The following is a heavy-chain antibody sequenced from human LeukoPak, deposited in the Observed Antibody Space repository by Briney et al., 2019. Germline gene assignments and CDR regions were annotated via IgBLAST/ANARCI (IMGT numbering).Heavy chain of an antibody. CDR2: IYSGGST. V-gene: IGHV3-53*01. CDR3: ATSVRGVIYYYGMDA. J-gene: IGHJ6*04. D-gene: IGHD3-10*02. Sequence: GGSLRLSCAASGFTVSSNYMSWVRQAPGKGLEWVSVIYSGGSTYYADPVKGRFTISRDNSKNTLYLQMNSLRAEDTAVYYCATSVRGVIYYYGMDAWGKGTTVTVSS. CDR1: GFTVSSNY.